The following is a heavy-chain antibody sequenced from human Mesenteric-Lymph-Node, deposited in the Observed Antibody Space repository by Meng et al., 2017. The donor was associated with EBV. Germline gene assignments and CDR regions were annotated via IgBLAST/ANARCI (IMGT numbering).Heavy chain of an antibody. Sequence: DSVKGRFTISRDNAKNTLCLQMNSLRAEDMGTYYCARVVSIEGGDFWSGYSWYFDLWGRGTLVTVSS. CDR3: ARVVSIEGGDFWSGYSWYFDL. D-gene: IGHD3-3*01. J-gene: IGHJ2*01. V-gene: IGHV3-7*03.